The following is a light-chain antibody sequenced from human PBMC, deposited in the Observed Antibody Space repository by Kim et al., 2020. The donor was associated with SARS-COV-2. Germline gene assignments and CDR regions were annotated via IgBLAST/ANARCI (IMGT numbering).Light chain of an antibody. Sequence: DIQMTQSPSTLSASVGDRVTITCRASQSISSWLAWYQQKPGKAPKLLIYKASSLESGVPSRFSGSGSGTEFTLTINSLQPDDFATYYCQQYNGYWTFGQGTKVDIK. J-gene: IGKJ1*01. V-gene: IGKV1-5*03. CDR1: QSISSW. CDR2: KAS. CDR3: QQYNGYWT.